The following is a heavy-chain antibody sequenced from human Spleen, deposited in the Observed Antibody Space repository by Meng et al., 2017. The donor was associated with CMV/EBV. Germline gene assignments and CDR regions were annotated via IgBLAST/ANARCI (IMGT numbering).Heavy chain of an antibody. V-gene: IGHV1-2*02. CDR2: INPNSGGT. D-gene: IGHD6-13*01. Sequence: DTFTGYYMHWVRQAPGQGLEWMGWINPNSGGTNYAQKFQGRVTMTRDTSISTAYMELSRLRSDDTAVYYCARALEYSSPRFPNFDYWGQGTLVTVSS. CDR1: DTFTGYY. CDR3: ARALEYSSPRFPNFDY. J-gene: IGHJ4*02.